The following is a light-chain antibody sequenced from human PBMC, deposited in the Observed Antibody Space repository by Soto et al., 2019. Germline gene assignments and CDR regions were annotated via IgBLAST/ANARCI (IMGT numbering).Light chain of an antibody. CDR1: QSVSSY. CDR3: VQRSNWPST. V-gene: IGKV3-11*01. CDR2: DAS. Sequence: IVLTQSPATLSLSPGERATLSSRASQSVSSYLAWYQQKPGQAPRLLIYDASNRATGIPARFSGSGSGTDFTLNITSLEPEDFAVYDWVQRSNWPSTFGGGTKVEIK. J-gene: IGKJ4*01.